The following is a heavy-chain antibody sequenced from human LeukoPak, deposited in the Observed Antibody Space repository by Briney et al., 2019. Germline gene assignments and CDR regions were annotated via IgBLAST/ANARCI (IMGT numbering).Heavy chain of an antibody. D-gene: IGHD4-23*01. V-gene: IGHV3-30*04. CDR3: GRDRMPYGGNSGRGDGMDV. J-gene: IGHJ6*02. CDR2: IAYDGSNK. CDR1: GFAFSAYD. Sequence: PGGSLTLPCATSGFAFSAYDIHWVRVPPGKGLEGVAVIAYDGSNKFYADVVKGRFTISRDNSRTTVFLQMHTLGPEDTAVYYCGRDRMPYGGNSGRGDGMDVWGQGTTVSVSS.